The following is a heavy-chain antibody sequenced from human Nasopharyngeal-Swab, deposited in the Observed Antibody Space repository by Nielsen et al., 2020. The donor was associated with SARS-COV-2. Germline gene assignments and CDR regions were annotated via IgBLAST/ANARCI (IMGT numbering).Heavy chain of an antibody. Sequence: SLKISCAASGFSFDDYAMHWVRQPPGKGLEWVSRISWNSGNKHYADSVKGRFTISRDNAKNSLYLQMNSLRTEDTALYYCAKDTETGEGIYVWEGGMDVWGQGTTVTVSS. CDR3: AKDTETGEGIYVWEGGMDV. J-gene: IGHJ6*02. CDR1: GFSFDDYA. D-gene: IGHD3-16*01. CDR2: ISWNSGNK. V-gene: IGHV3-9*01.